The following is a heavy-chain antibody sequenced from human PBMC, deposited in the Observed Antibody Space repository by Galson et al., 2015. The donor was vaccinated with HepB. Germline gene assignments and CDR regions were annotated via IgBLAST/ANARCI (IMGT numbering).Heavy chain of an antibody. Sequence: SVKVSCKASGYTFTSYAMHWVRQAPGQRLEWMGWINAGNGNTKYSQKFQGRVTITRDTSASTAYMELSSLRSEDTAVYYCARGRIAAAGVFDYWGQGTLVTVSS. J-gene: IGHJ4*02. CDR3: ARGRIAAAGVFDY. V-gene: IGHV1-3*01. CDR1: GYTFTSYA. CDR2: INAGNGNT. D-gene: IGHD6-13*01.